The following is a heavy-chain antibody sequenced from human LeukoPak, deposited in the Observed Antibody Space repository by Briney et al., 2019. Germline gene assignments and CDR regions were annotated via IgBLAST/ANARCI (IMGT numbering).Heavy chain of an antibody. CDR3: ARGVNYYGSGSYRWGFDY. CDR1: GYTFTSYG. J-gene: IGHJ4*02. D-gene: IGHD3-10*01. V-gene: IGHV1-18*01. Sequence: ASVKVSCKASGYTFTSYGISWVRQAPGQGLEGMGWISAYNGNTNYAQKLQGRVTMTTDTSTSTAYMELRSLRSDDTAVYYCARGVNYYGSGSYRWGFDYWGQGTLVTVSS. CDR2: ISAYNGNT.